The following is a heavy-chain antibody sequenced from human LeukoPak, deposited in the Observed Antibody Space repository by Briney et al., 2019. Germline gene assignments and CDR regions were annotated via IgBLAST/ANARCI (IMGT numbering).Heavy chain of an antibody. CDR1: GFTFSNYA. D-gene: IGHD3-22*01. Sequence: PGGSLRLSCAASGFTFSNYAVSWVRQAPGKGLEWVSAISGSGGNTYYADSVEGRFTISRDNSKNTLYLQMDRMRVEDSAVYYCVRDGDIVVVITFDYWGQGNLVTVSS. CDR3: VRDGDIVVVITFDY. J-gene: IGHJ4*02. CDR2: ISGSGGNT. V-gene: IGHV3-23*01.